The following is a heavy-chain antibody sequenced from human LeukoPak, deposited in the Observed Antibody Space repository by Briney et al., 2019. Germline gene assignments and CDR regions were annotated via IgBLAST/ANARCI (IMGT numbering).Heavy chain of an antibody. CDR2: ISYDGGHK. J-gene: IGHJ6*02. CDR1: GFTFSSYA. Sequence: GGSLRLSWAASGFTFSSYAMHWVRQAPGKGLEWVAVISYDGGHKLYADSVKGRFTISRDNSKNTQYLQMNRLRDEDTAVYYCAGEGGYDSGYDGMDVWGQGTTVTVSS. V-gene: IGHV3-30*04. CDR3: AGEGGYDSGYDGMDV. D-gene: IGHD5-12*01.